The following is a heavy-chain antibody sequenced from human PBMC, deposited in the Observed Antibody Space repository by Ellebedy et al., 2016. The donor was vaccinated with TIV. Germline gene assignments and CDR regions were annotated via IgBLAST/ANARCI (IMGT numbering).Heavy chain of an antibody. J-gene: IGHJ4*02. CDR1: GGSISSYY. CDR2: IYYSGST. CDR3: ARDLREQWLVRSFDY. D-gene: IGHD6-19*01. Sequence: SETLSLTXTVSGGSISSYYWSWIRQPAGKGLEWIGSIYYSGSTYYNPSLKSRVTISVDTSKNQFSLKLSSVTAADTAVYYCARDLREQWLVRSFDYWGQGTLVTVSS. V-gene: IGHV4-4*07.